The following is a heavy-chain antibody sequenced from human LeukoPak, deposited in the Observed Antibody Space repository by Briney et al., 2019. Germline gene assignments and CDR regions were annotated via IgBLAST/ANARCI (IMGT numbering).Heavy chain of an antibody. J-gene: IGHJ5*02. CDR3: ARDLAPTTILARWFDP. Sequence: GGSLRLSCAVSGITLSNYAMSWVRQAPGKGLEWISSISTTSRHIHYADSLKGRFTISRDNAKNSLFLQMDSLGAEDTAIYYCARDLAPTTILARWFDPWGQGTLVTVSS. CDR1: GITLSNYA. CDR2: ISTTSRHI. D-gene: IGHD4-17*01. V-gene: IGHV3-21*01.